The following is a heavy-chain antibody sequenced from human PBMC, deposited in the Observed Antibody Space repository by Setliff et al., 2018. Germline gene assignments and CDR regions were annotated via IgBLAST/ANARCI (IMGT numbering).Heavy chain of an antibody. J-gene: IGHJ3*02. V-gene: IGHV4-59*01. Sequence: PSETLSLTCTVSGGSISSYYWSWIRQPPGKGLEWIGYIYYSGSTNYNPSLKSRVTISVDTSKNQFSLKLSSLTAADTAVYYCARGGNDYKWGAFDIWGQGTMGTVSS. CDR2: IYYSGST. D-gene: IGHD4-4*01. CDR1: GGSISSYY. CDR3: ARGGNDYKWGAFDI.